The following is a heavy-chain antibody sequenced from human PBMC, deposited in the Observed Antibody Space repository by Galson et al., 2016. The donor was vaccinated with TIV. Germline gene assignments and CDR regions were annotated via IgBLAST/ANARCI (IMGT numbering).Heavy chain of an antibody. CDR2: ISSSSSYI. J-gene: IGHJ4*02. V-gene: IGHV3-21*01. CDR3: ARDGVGATFDY. D-gene: IGHD1-26*01. CDR1: GFTFSSFS. Sequence: SLRLSCAASGFTFSSFSMNWVRQAPGKGLEWVSSISSSSSYIYYAYSVKGRFTISRDNAKNSLYLQVNSLRAEDTAVYYCARDGVGATFDYWGQGTLVTVSS.